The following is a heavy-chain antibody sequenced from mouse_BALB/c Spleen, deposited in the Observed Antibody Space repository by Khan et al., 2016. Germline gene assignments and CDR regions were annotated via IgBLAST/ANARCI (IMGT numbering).Heavy chain of an antibody. J-gene: IGHJ1*01. V-gene: IGHV9-3-1*01. CDR1: GYTFTNYG. CDR3: ARWITTRWYFDV. D-gene: IGHD2-4*01. Sequence: QIQLMQSGPELKKPGETVKISCKASGYTFTNYGMNWVKQAPGKGLKWMGWINTYTGEPTFSDDFKGRFAFSLETSASTAYLQINNLKNEDTATYFCARWITTRWYFDVWGAGTTVTVSS. CDR2: INTYTGEP.